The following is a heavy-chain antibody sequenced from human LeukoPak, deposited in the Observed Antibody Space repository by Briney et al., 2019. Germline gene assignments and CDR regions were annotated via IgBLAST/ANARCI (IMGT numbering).Heavy chain of an antibody. CDR2: VSGSGGST. V-gene: IGHV3-23*01. J-gene: IGHJ4*02. Sequence: PGASLRLSCAASGFTFSSHAMSWVRQAPGKGREWASGVSGSGGSTYYADSVKGRFTISRDNSKNTLYLQMNSLRAADTAVYYCAKRVTGTTNYFDYWGQGTLVTVSS. D-gene: IGHD1-7*01. CDR3: AKRVTGTTNYFDY. CDR1: GFTFSSHA.